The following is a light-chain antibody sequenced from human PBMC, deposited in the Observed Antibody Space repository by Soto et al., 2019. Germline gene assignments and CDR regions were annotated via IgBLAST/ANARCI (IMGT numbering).Light chain of an antibody. J-gene: IGLJ3*02. CDR2: EDN. Sequence: NFMLTQPHSVSASPGKTVTISYTGNSGSIATNSVQWCQLRPGSVPTTVISEDNQGPSGVPVRFSGSIDNSSNSASLTISGLKTEDEADYYCQSYNSSSQVFGGGTKLTVL. CDR3: QSYNSSSQV. CDR1: SGSIATNS. V-gene: IGLV6-57*02.